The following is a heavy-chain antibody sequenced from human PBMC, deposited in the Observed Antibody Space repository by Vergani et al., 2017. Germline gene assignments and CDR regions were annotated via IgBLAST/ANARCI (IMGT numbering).Heavy chain of an antibody. CDR1: GFTFSSYE. D-gene: IGHD3-10*01. Sequence: EVQLVESGGGLVKPGGSLRLSCAASGFTFSSYEMNWVRQAPGKGLEWVSYISSSGSTIYYADSVKGRFTISRDNAKNSLYLQMNSLRAEDTAVYYCAIYPIITMVRDSLTPQWGQGSLVTFSS. J-gene: IGHJ4*02. CDR3: AIYPIITMVRDSLTPQ. V-gene: IGHV3-48*03. CDR2: ISSSGSTI.